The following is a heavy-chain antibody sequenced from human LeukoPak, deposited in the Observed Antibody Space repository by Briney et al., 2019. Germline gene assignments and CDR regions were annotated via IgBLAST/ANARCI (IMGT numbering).Heavy chain of an antibody. CDR3: ARHLRGYSYGTTKYYYYYMDV. Sequence: PSETLSLTCAVYGGSFSGYYWSWIRQPPGKGLEWIGEINHSGSTNYNPSLKGRVTISVDTSKNQFSLKLSSVTAADTAVYYCARHLRGYSYGTTKYYYYYMDVWGKGTTVTISS. CDR2: INHSGST. D-gene: IGHD5-18*01. CDR1: GGSFSGYY. V-gene: IGHV4-34*01. J-gene: IGHJ6*03.